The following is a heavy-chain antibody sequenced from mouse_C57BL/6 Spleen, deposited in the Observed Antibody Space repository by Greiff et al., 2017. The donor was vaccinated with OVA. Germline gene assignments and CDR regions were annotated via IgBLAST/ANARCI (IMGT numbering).Heavy chain of an antibody. CDR1: GFNIKDYY. CDR2: IDPEDGET. Sequence: EVQLQQSGAELVKPGASVKLSCTASGFNIKDYYMHWVKQRTEQGLEWIGRIDPEDGETKYAPKFQGRAPISADTSSNTAYLQLSSLTSEETAVYYCTKSSGDEGGGYWGQGTTLTVSS. D-gene: IGHD6-1*01. V-gene: IGHV14-2*01. CDR3: TKSSGDEGGGY. J-gene: IGHJ2*01.